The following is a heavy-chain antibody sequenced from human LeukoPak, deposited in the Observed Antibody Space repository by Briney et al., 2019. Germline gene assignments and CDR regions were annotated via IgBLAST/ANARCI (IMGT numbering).Heavy chain of an antibody. D-gene: IGHD1-7*01. V-gene: IGHV1-2*02. CDR3: AREDNWNYDY. CDR2: LNPNSGVT. CDR1: GYTFNRYY. J-gene: IGHJ4*02. Sequence: GASVKVSCKASGYTFNRYYMHWVRQAPGHGLEWMGWLNPNSGVTKYAQKFQGRVTMTRDTSISTAYMELSSLRSDDTAVYYCAREDNWNYDYWGQGTLDTVSS.